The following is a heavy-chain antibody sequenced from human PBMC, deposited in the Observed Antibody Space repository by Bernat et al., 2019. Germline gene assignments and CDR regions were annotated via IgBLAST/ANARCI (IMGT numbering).Heavy chain of an antibody. CDR2: IKSKTDGGTT. V-gene: IGHV3-15*07. CDR1: GFTFSNAW. CDR3: TTGPSRCSGGSCYRDY. J-gene: IGHJ4*02. D-gene: IGHD2-15*01. Sequence: EVQLVESGGGLVKPGGSLRLSCAASGFTFSNAWMNWVHQAPGKGLEWVGRIKSKTDGGTTDYAAPVKGRFTISRDDSKNTLYLQMNSLKTEDTAVYYCTTGPSRCSGGSCYRDYWGQGTLVTVSS.